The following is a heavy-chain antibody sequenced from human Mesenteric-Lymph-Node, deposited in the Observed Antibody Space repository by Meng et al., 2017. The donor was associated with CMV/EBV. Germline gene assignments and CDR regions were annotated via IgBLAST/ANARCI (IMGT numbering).Heavy chain of an antibody. CDR2: ISWDGGTR. D-gene: IGHD3-10*01. J-gene: IGHJ4*02. V-gene: IGHV3-43*01. CDR1: GFSSDDHT. CDR3: AKDPARYGSGSYYNHFDL. Sequence: GESLKISCAASGFSSDDHTMHWVRQAPGKGLEWVCLISWDGGTRYCAVSVRGRFTISRDHSTNSVYLQMNSLRPEDTAFYYCAKDPARYGSGSYYNHFDLWGQGTLVTVSS.